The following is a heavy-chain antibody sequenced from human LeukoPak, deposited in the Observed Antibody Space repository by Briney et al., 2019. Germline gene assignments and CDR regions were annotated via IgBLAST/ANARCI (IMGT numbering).Heavy chain of an antibody. D-gene: IGHD5-24*01. V-gene: IGHV4-39*07. CDR1: GGSISTSSYY. Sequence: SETLSLTSTVSGGSISTSSYYWGWIRQPPGKGLECIGNIYYSGSTYYNPSLKSRVTISVDTSKNQFSLKLSSVTAADTAVYYSARGRWQLAEEVHWGQGTLVTVSS. CDR3: ARGRWQLAEEVH. J-gene: IGHJ4*02. CDR2: IYYSGST.